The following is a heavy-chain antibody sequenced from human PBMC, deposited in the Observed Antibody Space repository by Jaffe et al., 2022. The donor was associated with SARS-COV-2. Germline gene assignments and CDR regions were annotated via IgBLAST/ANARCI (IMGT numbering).Heavy chain of an antibody. D-gene: IGHD3-3*01. CDR2: MSGSGGST. CDR3: ARIRAYDFWSGYGMDV. V-gene: IGHV3-23*01. J-gene: IGHJ6*02. CDR1: GFTLSNYA. Sequence: EVQLLESGGGLVQPGGSLRLSCAASGFTLSNYAMNWVRQAPGKGLEWVSVMSGSGGSTNYAGSVKGRFTMSRDSSKNTVDLEMNSLRAEDTAVYYCARIRAYDFWSGYGMDVWGQGTTVTVSS.